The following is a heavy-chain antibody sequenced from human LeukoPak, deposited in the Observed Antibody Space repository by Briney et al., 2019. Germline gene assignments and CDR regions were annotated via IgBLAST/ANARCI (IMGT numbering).Heavy chain of an antibody. CDR3: ARGGAYSWNWWYFEY. D-gene: IGHD1-1*01. Sequence: PSETLSLTCTVSGVSISSYYRSWIRQPPAKGLEWISYIYYTEITNYNPSLKIRVTISVETSKNQFSLILSSVTAADTAVYFCARGGAYSWNWWYFEYWGQGTLVTVSS. CDR1: GVSISSYY. V-gene: IGHV4-59*01. CDR2: IYYTEIT. J-gene: IGHJ4*02.